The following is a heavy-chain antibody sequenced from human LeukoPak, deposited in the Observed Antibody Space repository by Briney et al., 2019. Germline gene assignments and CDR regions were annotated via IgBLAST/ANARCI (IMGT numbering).Heavy chain of an antibody. CDR1: GGSFSGYY. Sequence: SETLSLTCAVYGGSFSGYYWSWIRQPPGKGLEWIGEINHSGSTNYNPSLKSRVTISVDTSKNQFSLKLSSVTAADTAVYYCARGLDDYGDYERDYWGQGTLVTVSS. D-gene: IGHD4-17*01. J-gene: IGHJ4*02. V-gene: IGHV4-34*01. CDR3: ARGLDDYGDYERDY. CDR2: INHSGST.